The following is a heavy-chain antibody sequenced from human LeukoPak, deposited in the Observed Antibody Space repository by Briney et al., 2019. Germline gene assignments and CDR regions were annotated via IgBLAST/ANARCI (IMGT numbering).Heavy chain of an antibody. J-gene: IGHJ4*02. CDR2: IWFDASDK. V-gene: IGHV3-33*01. CDR3: ARARDGHNYFDY. D-gene: IGHD5-24*01. Sequence: GGSLRLSCAASGFTFSSHAMHWVRQAPGKGLEWVAVIWFDASDKYHADSVKGRVTISRDNSKNTLFLQMNSLRAEDTAVYYCARARDGHNYFDYWGQGTLVTVSS. CDR1: GFTFSSHA.